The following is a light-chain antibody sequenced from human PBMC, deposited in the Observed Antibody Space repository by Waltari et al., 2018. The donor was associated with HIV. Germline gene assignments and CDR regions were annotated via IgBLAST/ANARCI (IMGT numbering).Light chain of an antibody. CDR1: SSNIGADYH. Sequence: QSVPTQPPSLSGAPGQTATISCPGTSSNIGADYHVHCYQQLPGTAPKLLTYGNTIRPSGVPDRFAGSKSGTSASLAITGLQADDEADYYCQSYDSSLSAWVFGGGTKLTVL. CDR2: GNT. V-gene: IGLV1-40*01. J-gene: IGLJ3*02. CDR3: QSYDSSLSAWV.